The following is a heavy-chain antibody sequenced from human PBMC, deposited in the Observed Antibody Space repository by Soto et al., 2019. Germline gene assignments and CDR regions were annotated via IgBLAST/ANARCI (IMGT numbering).Heavy chain of an antibody. Sequence: QLQLQESGSGLVKPSQTLSLTCAVSGGSIGGGAYSWSWIRQPPGKGLEWIGYIYHSGTTYYNPSLKSRVTISVDRSKNQFSLNLSSVTAADTAVYYCARDWGARGFDPWGQGTLVTVSS. CDR1: GGSIGGGAYS. D-gene: IGHD3-16*01. CDR2: IYHSGTT. V-gene: IGHV4-30-2*01. CDR3: ARDWGARGFDP. J-gene: IGHJ5*02.